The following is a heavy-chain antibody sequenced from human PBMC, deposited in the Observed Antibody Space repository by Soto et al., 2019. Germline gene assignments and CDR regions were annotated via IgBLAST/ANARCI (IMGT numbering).Heavy chain of an antibody. D-gene: IGHD3-3*01. CDR2: IHNSGAS. CDR3: ARLYYDFWSGYYTGNWFDP. J-gene: IGHJ5*02. CDR1: GASVSGYY. Sequence: SETLSLTCTVSGASVSGYYWSWIRQTPGKGLEWIGNIHNSGASKYNPSLKSRVTISLDTSKNQFSLKLSSVTAADTAVYYCARLYYDFWSGYYTGNWFDPWGQGTLVTVSS. V-gene: IGHV4-4*09.